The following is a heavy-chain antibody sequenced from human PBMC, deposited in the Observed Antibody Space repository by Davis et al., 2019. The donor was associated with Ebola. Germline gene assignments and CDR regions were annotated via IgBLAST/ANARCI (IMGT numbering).Heavy chain of an antibody. Sequence: PGGSLRLSCAASGFTFSSNYMNWVRQATGKGLVWVSRINSDGSSTSYADSVKGRFTISRDNAKNTLYLQMNSLRAEDTAVYYCARDGVPQGLIGYWGQGTLVTVSS. J-gene: IGHJ4*02. CDR1: GFTFSSNY. D-gene: IGHD1-1*01. CDR3: ARDGVPQGLIGY. V-gene: IGHV3-74*01. CDR2: INSDGSST.